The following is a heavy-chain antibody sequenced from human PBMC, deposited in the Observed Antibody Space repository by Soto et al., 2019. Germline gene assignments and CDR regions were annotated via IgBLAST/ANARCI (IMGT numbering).Heavy chain of an antibody. Sequence: QVQLQESGPGLVKPSQTLSLTCTVSGGSISSGGYYWSWIRQHPGKGLEWIGYIYYSGSTYYNPSLKSRVTIAVDTSKNQFSLKLSSVTAADTAVYYCARGGGYYDVLTCYPTSEWGQGTLVTVCS. CDR1: GGSISSGGYY. CDR3: ARGGGYYDVLTCYPTSE. V-gene: IGHV4-31*03. J-gene: IGHJ4*02. CDR2: IYYSGST. D-gene: IGHD3-9*01.